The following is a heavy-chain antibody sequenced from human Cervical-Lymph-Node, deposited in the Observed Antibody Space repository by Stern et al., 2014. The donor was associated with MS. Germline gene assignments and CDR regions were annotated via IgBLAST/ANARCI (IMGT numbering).Heavy chain of an antibody. D-gene: IGHD6-13*01. CDR2: INPSGGST. J-gene: IGHJ4*02. CDR3: ARVRGQQLVADY. V-gene: IGHV1-46*01. Sequence: VQLVESGAEVKKPGASVKVSCKASGYTFTSYYMHWVRQAPGQGLERMGIINPSGGSTSYAQKFQGRVTMTRDTSTSTVYMELSSLRSEDTAVYYCARVRGQQLVADYWGQGTLVTVSS. CDR1: GYTFTSYY.